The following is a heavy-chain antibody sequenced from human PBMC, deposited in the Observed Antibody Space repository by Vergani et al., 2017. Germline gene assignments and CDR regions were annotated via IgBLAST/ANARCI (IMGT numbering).Heavy chain of an antibody. J-gene: IGHJ5*02. D-gene: IGHD5-12*01. CDR2: IRSDESRR. Sequence: QVQLVESGGGVVQPGGSLRLSCAASGFTFNSYGMHWVRQAPGKGLEWVASIRSDESRRYYGDSMEGPFTISRDNGEYSLYLQMNSLRAEDTAVYFCARGTPGYQGGDRRFDPWGQGTLVTVSS. CDR1: GFTFNSYG. CDR3: ARGTPGYQGGDRRFDP. V-gene: IGHV3-30*02.